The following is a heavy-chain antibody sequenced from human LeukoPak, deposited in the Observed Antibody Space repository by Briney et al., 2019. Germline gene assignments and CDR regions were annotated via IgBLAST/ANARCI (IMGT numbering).Heavy chain of an antibody. V-gene: IGHV3-23*01. D-gene: IGHD3-22*01. CDR3: AKDPGHYYDSNGAY. CDR1: GFTFSSYA. Sequence: GGSLRLSCAASGFTFSSYAMSWVRQAPGKGLEWVSATSGSGGSTYYADSVKGRFTISRDNSKNTLYLQMNSLRAEDTAVYYCAKDPGHYYDSNGAYWGQGTLVTVSS. CDR2: TSGSGGST. J-gene: IGHJ4*02.